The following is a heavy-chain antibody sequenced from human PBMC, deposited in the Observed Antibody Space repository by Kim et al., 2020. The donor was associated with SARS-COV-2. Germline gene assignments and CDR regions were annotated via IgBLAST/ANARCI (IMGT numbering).Heavy chain of an antibody. CDR3: ARDRGLLWFGESPRPTYGMDV. J-gene: IGHJ6*02. CDR2: ISSSSSYI. V-gene: IGHV3-21*01. D-gene: IGHD3-10*01. CDR1: GFTFSSYS. Sequence: GGSLRLSCAASGFTFSSYSMNWVRQAPGKGLEWVSSISSSSSYIYYADSVKGRFTISRDNAKNSLYLQMNSLRAEDTAVYYCARDRGLLWFGESPRPTYGMDVWGQGTTVTVSS.